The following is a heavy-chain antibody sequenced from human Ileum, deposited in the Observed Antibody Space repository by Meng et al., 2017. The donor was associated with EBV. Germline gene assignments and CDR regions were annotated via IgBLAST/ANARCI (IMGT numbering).Heavy chain of an antibody. CDR1: GGCISSSNW. V-gene: IGHV4-4*02. D-gene: IGHD1-14*01. Sequence: SGPGLVKPSVTLSLTCAVLGGCISSSNWWSWVRQPPGKGLELIRKIYHSGITIYNPSLKSRVTMSVANSKNQFPLKLNSMTAADTAVYYCARDPTGGEDHQRVWGQGTLVTVSS. CDR3: ARDPTGGEDHQRV. J-gene: IGHJ4*02. CDR2: IYHSGIT.